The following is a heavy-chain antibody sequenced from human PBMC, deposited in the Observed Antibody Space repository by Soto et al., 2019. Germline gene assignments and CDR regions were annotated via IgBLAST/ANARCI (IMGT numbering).Heavy chain of an antibody. CDR3: ASRITIFGVVTDGWFDP. V-gene: IGHV1-69*13. CDR2: IIPIFGTA. J-gene: IGHJ5*02. D-gene: IGHD3-3*01. CDR1: RGTFSSYA. Sequence: SVKVSCKASRGTFSSYAISWVRQAPGQGLEWMGGIIPIFGTANYAQKFQGRVTITADESTSTAYMELSSLRSEDTAVYYCASRITIFGVVTDGWFDPWGQGTLVTVSS.